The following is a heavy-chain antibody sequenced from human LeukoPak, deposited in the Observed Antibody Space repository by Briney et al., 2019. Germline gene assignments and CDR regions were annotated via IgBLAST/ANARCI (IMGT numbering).Heavy chain of an antibody. J-gene: IGHJ4*02. CDR3: ARVGGDCYDSSGYYSFDY. D-gene: IGHD3-22*01. V-gene: IGHV1-18*01. CDR1: GYTFTSYD. CDR2: ISAYNGNT. Sequence: ASVKVSCKASGYTFTSYDISWVRQAPGQGLEWMGWISAYNGNTNYAQKLQGRVTMTTDTSTSTAYMELRSLRSDDTAVYYCARVGGDCYDSSGYYSFDYWGQGTLVTVSS.